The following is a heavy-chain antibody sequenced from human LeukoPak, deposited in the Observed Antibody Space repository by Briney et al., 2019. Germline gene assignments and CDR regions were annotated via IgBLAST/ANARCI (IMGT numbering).Heavy chain of an antibody. CDR3: ARDPYDILVRCYMDV. J-gene: IGHJ6*03. CDR2: ISSSSSYI. V-gene: IGHV3-21*01. Sequence: GGSLRLSCVASGFTFSSYSMNWVRQAPGKGLEWVSSISSSSSYIFYADSVKGRFTISRDNAKNSMYPQMNSLRAENTAVYYCARDPYDILVRCYMDVWGKGTTVSVSS. CDR1: GFTFSSYS. D-gene: IGHD3-9*01.